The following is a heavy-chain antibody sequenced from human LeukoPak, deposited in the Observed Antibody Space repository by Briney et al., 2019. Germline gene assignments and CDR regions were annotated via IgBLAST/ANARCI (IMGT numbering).Heavy chain of an antibody. CDR1: GSTFSSYW. V-gene: IGHV3-7*03. D-gene: IGHD3-3*01. CDR3: ARGRGLGVVSPYFDY. Sequence: GGSLRLSCAASGSTFSSYWMSWVRRAPGKGLEWVANIKQDGSEKYYVDSVKGRFTIPRDNAKNSLYLQMNNLRAEDTAVYYCARGRGLGVVSPYFDYWGQGTLVTVSS. CDR2: IKQDGSEK. J-gene: IGHJ4*02.